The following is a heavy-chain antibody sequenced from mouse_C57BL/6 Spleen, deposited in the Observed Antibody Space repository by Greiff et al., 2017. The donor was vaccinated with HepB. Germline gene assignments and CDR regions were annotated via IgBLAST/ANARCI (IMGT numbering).Heavy chain of an antibody. CDR1: GFTFSSYA. CDR2: ISSGGDYI. J-gene: IGHJ2*01. Sequence: EVMLVESGEGLVKPGGSLKLSCAASGFTFSSYAMSWVRQTPEKRLEWVAYISSGGDYIYYADTVKGRFTISRDNARNTLYLQMSSLKSEDTAMYYCTMNALYYLYFDYWGQGTTLTVSS. D-gene: IGHD1-1*01. CDR3: TMNALYYLYFDY. V-gene: IGHV5-9-1*02.